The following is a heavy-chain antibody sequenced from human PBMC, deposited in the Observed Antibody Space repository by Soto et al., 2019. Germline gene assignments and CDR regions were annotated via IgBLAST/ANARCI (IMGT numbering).Heavy chain of an antibody. D-gene: IGHD6-6*01. CDR3: ARTPFRAAARPEV. J-gene: IGHJ4*02. CDR2: IYNSGST. V-gene: IGHV4-59*01. CDR1: GGSISGYY. Sequence: SETLSLTCTVSGGSISGYYWSWIRQPPGKGLEWIGYIYNSGSTNNNPSLKSRVTISLDTSKNQFSLILTSVTAADTAVYYCARTPFRAAARPEVWGQGTLVTVSS.